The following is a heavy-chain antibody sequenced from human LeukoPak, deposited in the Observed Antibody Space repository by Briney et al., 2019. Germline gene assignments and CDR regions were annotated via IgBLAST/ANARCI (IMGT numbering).Heavy chain of an antibody. CDR2: IWYDGSNK. D-gene: IGHD3-22*01. CDR1: GFTFSSYG. Sequence: GGSLRLSCAASGFTFSSYGMHWVRQAPGKGLEWVAVIWYDGSNKYYADSVKGRFTISRDNSKNTLCLQMNSQRAEDTAVYYCAREGSGYYTYYFDYWGQGTLVTVSS. V-gene: IGHV3-33*01. J-gene: IGHJ4*02. CDR3: AREGSGYYTYYFDY.